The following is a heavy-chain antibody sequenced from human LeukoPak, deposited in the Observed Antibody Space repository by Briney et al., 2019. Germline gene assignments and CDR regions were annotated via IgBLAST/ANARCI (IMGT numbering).Heavy chain of an antibody. CDR1: GFTFSSYG. J-gene: IGHJ4*02. CDR3: ARGGTMVRGIDY. D-gene: IGHD3-10*01. V-gene: IGHV3-33*01. CDR2: IWYDGSNK. Sequence: GGSLRLSCAASGFTFSSYGIHWVRQAPGKGLEWVAVIWYDGSNKYYADSVKGRFTISRDNSKDTLYLQMNSLRAEDTAVYYCARGGTMVRGIDYWGQGTLVTVSS.